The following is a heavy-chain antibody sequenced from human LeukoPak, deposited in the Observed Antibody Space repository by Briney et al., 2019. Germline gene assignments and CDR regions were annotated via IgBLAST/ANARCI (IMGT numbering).Heavy chain of an antibody. CDR3: ARDGSHCSSTSCSVGAFDI. V-gene: IGHV4-30-4*07. D-gene: IGHD2-2*01. Sequence: MPSETLSLTCAVSGGSISSGTYSWSWIRQPPGKGLEWIGYIYNSGSTYNNPSLNSRVTISVDTSKNQFSLKLSSVTAADTAVYYCARDGSHCSSTSCSVGAFDIWGQGTMVTVSS. CDR2: IYNSGST. CDR1: GGSISSGTYS. J-gene: IGHJ3*02.